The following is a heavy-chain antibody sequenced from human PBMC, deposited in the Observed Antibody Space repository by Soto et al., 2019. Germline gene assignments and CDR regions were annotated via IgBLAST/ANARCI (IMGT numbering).Heavy chain of an antibody. CDR1: GFTFSSYA. CDR3: AKDTFLRAVTPRWVDY. J-gene: IGHJ4*02. D-gene: IGHD4-17*01. CDR2: ISGSGGST. Sequence: EVQLLESGGGLVQPGGSLRLSCAASGFTFSSYAMSWVRQAPGKGLEWVSAISGSGGSTYYAVSVKGRFTISRDNSKNTMYLQMNSLRAEDTAVYYCAKDTFLRAVTPRWVDYWGQGTLVTVSS. V-gene: IGHV3-23*01.